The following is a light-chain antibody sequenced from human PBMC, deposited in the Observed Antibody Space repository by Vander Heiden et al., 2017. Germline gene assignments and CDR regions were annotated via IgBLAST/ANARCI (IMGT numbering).Light chain of an antibody. CDR3: SSYTAVNTRV. V-gene: IGLV2-14*03. Sequence: QSALSQPASVSGAPGQSITLSCTGSTTDVGAYNYVSWYQQHPGKAPRLLFYDVRNRPSAVSDRFSGSKSGSPASLTISGLQEEDEAHYYCSSYTAVNTRVCGPGTQVTVL. CDR2: DVR. CDR1: TTDVGAYNY. J-gene: IGLJ1*01.